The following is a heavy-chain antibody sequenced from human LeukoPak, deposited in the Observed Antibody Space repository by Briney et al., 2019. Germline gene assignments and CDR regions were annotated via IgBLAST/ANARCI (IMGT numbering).Heavy chain of an antibody. J-gene: IGHJ4*02. CDR1: GFTFSSYT. CDR2: ITSSSYTK. V-gene: IGHV3-48*04. CDR3: VKDDGNYGIDY. Sequence: GGSLRLSCAASGFTFSSYTMNWVRQAPGKGLEWVSYITSSSYTKSYADSVTGRFTISRDNAKSTLYLQMNSLRAEDTAVYFCVKDDGNYGIDYWGQGTLVTVSS. D-gene: IGHD1-7*01.